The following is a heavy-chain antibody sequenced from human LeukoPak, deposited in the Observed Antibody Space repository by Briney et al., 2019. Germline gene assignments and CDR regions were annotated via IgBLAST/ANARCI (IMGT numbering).Heavy chain of an antibody. V-gene: IGHV4-30-2*01. J-gene: IGHJ4*02. CDR3: ARGDGSGWYFDY. D-gene: IGHD6-19*01. CDR2: IYYSGST. Sequence: SQTLSLTCAVSGDSISSGGYSWTWIRQPPGKGLEWIGYIYYSGSTFYNPSLESRVTILVDRSKSQFSLRLTSVTAADTAVYYCARGDGSGWYFDYWGQGTLVTVSS. CDR1: GDSISSGGYS.